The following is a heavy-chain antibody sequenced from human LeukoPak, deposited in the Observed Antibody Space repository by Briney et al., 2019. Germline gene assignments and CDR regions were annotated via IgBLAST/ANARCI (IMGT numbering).Heavy chain of an antibody. V-gene: IGHV3-23*01. CDR2: ISPTGTST. D-gene: IGHD2-15*01. CDR3: AKQISGQR. J-gene: IGHJ4*02. Sequence: GSLRLSCAASGFTFSSYAVSWVRQAPGKGLEWVSTISPTGTSTYYADSVKGRFTISRDNSKDTLYLQMNSLRAGDTAVYYCAKQISGQRWGQGTLVTASS. CDR1: GFTFSSYA.